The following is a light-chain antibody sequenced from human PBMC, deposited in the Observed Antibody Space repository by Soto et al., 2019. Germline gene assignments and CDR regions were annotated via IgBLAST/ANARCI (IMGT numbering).Light chain of an antibody. J-gene: IGLJ2*01. Sequence: QSALTQPASVSGSPGQSITISCTGTSSDVGGYNYVSWYQQHPGKAPKLMISEVSNRPSGVSNRFSGSKSGNTASLTISGLQAEDEADDYCSSYTRNSTLVFGGGTKVTVL. CDR3: SSYTRNSTLV. CDR2: EVS. CDR1: SSDVGGYNY. V-gene: IGLV2-14*01.